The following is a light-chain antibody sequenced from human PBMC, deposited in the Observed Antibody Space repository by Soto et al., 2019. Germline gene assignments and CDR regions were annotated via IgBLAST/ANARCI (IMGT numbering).Light chain of an antibody. CDR2: GAY. V-gene: IGKV3D-15*01. CDR1: QSVNTN. J-gene: IGKJ1*01. Sequence: IVLTQSPATLSVSPGERATLSCRASQSVNTNLAWYQQKPGQAPRLLIHGAYTRATGIPARFSGSGSGTEFTLTISSLQSEDFAVYFCQQYHNWPPWTFGQGTKVDIK. CDR3: QQYHNWPPWT.